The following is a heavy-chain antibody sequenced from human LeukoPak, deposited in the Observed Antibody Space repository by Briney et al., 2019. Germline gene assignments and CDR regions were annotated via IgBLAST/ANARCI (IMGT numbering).Heavy chain of an antibody. CDR1: GGSISSFY. Sequence: SETLSLTCTISGGSISSFYWSWIRQPPGKGLEYIGYISYSETTSYNPSLKSRVTISVDTSKNQFSLKLTSVTAADTAVYYCARDKGLPQAFDIWGQGTMVTVSS. D-gene: IGHD5/OR15-5a*01. CDR3: ARDKGLPQAFDI. CDR2: ISYSETT. V-gene: IGHV4-59*01. J-gene: IGHJ3*02.